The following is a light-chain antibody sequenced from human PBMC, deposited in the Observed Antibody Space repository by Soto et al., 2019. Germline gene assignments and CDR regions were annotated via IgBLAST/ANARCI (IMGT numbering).Light chain of an antibody. J-gene: IGKJ4*01. V-gene: IGKV3-20*01. CDR3: QQYGSSRLT. CDR1: QTIGSNY. CDR2: GAS. Sequence: ESVLTQSPGTLSLSPGERATLSCRASQTIGSNYLAWYQQKPGQSPRVLIYGASIRVAGIPDRFSGSGSGTDFTLTIIRLEPEDFAVYFCQQYGSSRLTFGGGTTVEIK.